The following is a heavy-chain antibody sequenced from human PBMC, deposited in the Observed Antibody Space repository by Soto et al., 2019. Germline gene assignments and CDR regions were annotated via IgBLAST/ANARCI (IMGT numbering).Heavy chain of an antibody. D-gene: IGHD2-2*01. Sequence: PSETLSLTCTVSGGSISSYYWSWIRQPPGKGLEWIGYIYYSGSTNYNPSLKSRVTISVDTSKNQFSLKLSSVTAADTAVYYCARHRQVPAAGNKYEYYYYMDVWGKGTTVTVSS. CDR3: ARHRQVPAAGNKYEYYYYMDV. J-gene: IGHJ6*03. CDR1: GGSISSYY. CDR2: IYYSGST. V-gene: IGHV4-59*08.